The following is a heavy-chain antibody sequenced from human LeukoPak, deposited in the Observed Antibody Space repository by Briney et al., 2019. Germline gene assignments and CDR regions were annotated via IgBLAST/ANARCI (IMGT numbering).Heavy chain of an antibody. D-gene: IGHD3-22*01. CDR2: ISSSSSYI. CDR3: ARDSRVITMIDY. V-gene: IGHV3-21*01. J-gene: IGHJ4*02. CDR1: GFTFSDYY. Sequence: GGSLRLSCTASGFTFSDYYMSWVRQPPGKGLEWVASISSSSSYIYYAYSVNGGFTISRDNAKNSLYLQMNSLRAEDTAVYYCARDSRVITMIDYWGQGTLVTVSS.